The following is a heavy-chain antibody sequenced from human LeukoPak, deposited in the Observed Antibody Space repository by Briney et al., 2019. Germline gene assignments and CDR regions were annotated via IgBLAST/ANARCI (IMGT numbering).Heavy chain of an antibody. D-gene: IGHD1-14*01. Sequence: GGSLRLSCAASGFTFSSYSMNWVRQAPGKGLEWVTYISSGGSTIYYADSVRGRFTISRDTAKNSLYLEMNSLRDEDTAMYYCVRGDQEASEPAFDYWGQGTLVTVSS. CDR3: VRGDQEASEPAFDY. CDR1: GFTFSSYS. CDR2: ISSGGSTI. V-gene: IGHV3-48*02. J-gene: IGHJ4*02.